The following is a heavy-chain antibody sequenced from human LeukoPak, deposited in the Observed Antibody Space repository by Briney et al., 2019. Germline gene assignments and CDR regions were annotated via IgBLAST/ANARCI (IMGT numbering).Heavy chain of an antibody. CDR2: MNPNSGGT. J-gene: IGHJ5*02. V-gene: IGHV1-2*02. Sequence: ASVKVSCKASGYTFTSYDINWVRQATGQGLEWMGWMNPNSGGTNYAQKFQGRVTITRDTSISTAYMELRSLGSDDTAVYYCARDRSDILTGYRSYNWFDPWGQGTLVTVSS. CDR1: GYTFTSYD. CDR3: ARDRSDILTGYRSYNWFDP. D-gene: IGHD3-9*01.